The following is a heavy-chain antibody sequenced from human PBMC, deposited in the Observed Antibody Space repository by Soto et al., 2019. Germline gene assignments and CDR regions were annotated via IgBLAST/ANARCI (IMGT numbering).Heavy chain of an antibody. J-gene: IGHJ4*02. CDR1: GFTFRSYT. CDR2: ITWNSEYI. CDR3: ATDNDSAYELDY. D-gene: IGHD5-12*01. Sequence: ELQLVESGGGLVKPGESLRLSCAASGFTFRSYTMNWLRQAPGKGLEWASSITWNSEYIYYADSVNGRFTISRDNAKNSLYLHMNSLRTQDTAVYYPATDNDSAYELDYWGQGTLVSVSS. V-gene: IGHV3-21*01.